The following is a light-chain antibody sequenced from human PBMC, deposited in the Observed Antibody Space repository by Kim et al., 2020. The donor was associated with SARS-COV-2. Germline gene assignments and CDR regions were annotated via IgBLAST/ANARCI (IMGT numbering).Light chain of an antibody. J-gene: IGLJ3*02. CDR2: QDS. V-gene: IGLV3-1*01. Sequence: PSVSVSPVQTASITCSGDKLGDKYACWYQQKPGQSPVLVIYQDSKRPSGIPERFSGSNSGNTATLTISGTQAMDEADYYCQAWDKVFGGGTQLTVL. CDR3: QAWDKV. CDR1: KLGDKY.